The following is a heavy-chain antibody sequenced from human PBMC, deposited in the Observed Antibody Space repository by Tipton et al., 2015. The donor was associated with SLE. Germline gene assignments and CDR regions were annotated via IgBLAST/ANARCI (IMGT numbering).Heavy chain of an antibody. CDR3: ARRLPVAGQYWYFDL. CDR1: GGSISSPY. J-gene: IGHJ2*01. V-gene: IGHV4-59*11. D-gene: IGHD6-19*01. Sequence: TLSLTCTVSGGSISSPYWSWIRPPPGKGLEWIGYIYYTGGTNYNLSLKSRVTISVDTSKNQFSLKLNSVTAADTAVYYCARRLPVAGQYWYFDLWGRGTLVTVSS. CDR2: IYYTGGT.